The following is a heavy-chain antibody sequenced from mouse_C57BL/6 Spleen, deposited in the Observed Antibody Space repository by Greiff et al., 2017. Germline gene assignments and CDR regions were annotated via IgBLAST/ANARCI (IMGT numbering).Heavy chain of an antibody. J-gene: IGHJ4*01. CDR1: GYTFTSYW. Sequence: QVHVKQPGAELVKPGASVKLSCKASGYTFTSYWMQWVKQRPGQGLEWIGEIDPSDSYTNSTQKFKGKATLTVDTSSSTAYMQLSSLTSEDSAVYYCARRPNDYDAMDYWGQGTSVTVSS. V-gene: IGHV1-50*01. CDR3: ARRPNDYDAMDY. CDR2: IDPSDSYT.